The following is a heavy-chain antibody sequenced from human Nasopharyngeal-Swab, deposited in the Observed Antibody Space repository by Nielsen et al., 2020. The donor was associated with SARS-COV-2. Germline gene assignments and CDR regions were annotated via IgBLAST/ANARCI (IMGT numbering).Heavy chain of an antibody. CDR3: ARTRYCSSGSCYMDV. Sequence: GESLKISCAASGFTFSSYSMNWIRQAPGKGLEWVANINQDGSEEYYVASVKGRFTISRDNAKKTLYLQMNSLRAEDTAVYYCARTRYCSSGSCYMDVWGKGTTVTVSS. J-gene: IGHJ6*03. V-gene: IGHV3-7*01. CDR1: GFTFSSYS. CDR2: INQDGSEE. D-gene: IGHD2-15*01.